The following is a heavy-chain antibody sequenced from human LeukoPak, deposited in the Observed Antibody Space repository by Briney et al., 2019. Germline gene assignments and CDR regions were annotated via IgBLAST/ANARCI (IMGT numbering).Heavy chain of an antibody. J-gene: IGHJ4*02. CDR1: GGSISSYY. Sequence: PSETLSLTCTVSGGSISSYYWSWIRQPPGKGLEWIGYIYYSGSTNYNPSLKSRVTISVGKSRKHFSLKLNSVTAADTAVYYCARGGSSNWTPFDYWGQGAPVTVPS. D-gene: IGHD6-13*01. CDR3: ARGGSSNWTPFDY. CDR2: IYYSGST. V-gene: IGHV4-59*08.